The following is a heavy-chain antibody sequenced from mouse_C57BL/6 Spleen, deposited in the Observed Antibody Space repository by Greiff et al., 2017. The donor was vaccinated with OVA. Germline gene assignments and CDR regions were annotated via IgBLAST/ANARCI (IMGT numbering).Heavy chain of an antibody. CDR3: ARPTGDYFDY. CDR2: ISSGSSTI. CDR1: GFTFSDYG. J-gene: IGHJ2*01. Sequence: EVKLVESGGGLVKPGGSLKLSCAASGFTFSDYGMHWVRQAPEKGLEWVAYISSGSSTIYYADTVKGRFTISRDNAKNTLYLQMTSLRSEDTAMYYCARPTGDYFDYWGQGTTLTVSS. D-gene: IGHD4-1*01. V-gene: IGHV5-17*01.